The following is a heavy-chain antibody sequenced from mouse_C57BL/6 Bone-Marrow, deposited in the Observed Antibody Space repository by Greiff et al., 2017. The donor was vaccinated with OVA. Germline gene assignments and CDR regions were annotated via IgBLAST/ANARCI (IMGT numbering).Heavy chain of an antibody. CDR2: INSDGGST. D-gene: IGHD1-1*01. V-gene: IGHV5-2*03. J-gene: IGHJ2*01. CDR1: EYEFPSHD. Sequence: EVKLVESGGGLVQPGESLKLSCESNEYEFPSHDMSWVRKTPEKRLELVAAINSDGGSTYYPDTMERRFIISRDNTKKTLYLQMSSLRSEDTALYYCARRGPYYYGSSYDYWGQGTTLTVSS. CDR3: ARRGPYYYGSSYDY.